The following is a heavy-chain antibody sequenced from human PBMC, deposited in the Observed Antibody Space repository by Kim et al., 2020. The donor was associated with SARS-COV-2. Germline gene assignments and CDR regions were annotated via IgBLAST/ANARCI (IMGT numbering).Heavy chain of an antibody. V-gene: IGHV3-33*01. D-gene: IGHD3-10*01. J-gene: IGHJ6*03. CDR1: GFTFSSYG. CDR2: IWYDGSNK. CDR3: AREGWRTERITMVRGVIRRYYMDV. Sequence: GGSLRLSCAASGFTFSSYGMHWVRQAPGKGLEWVAVIWYDGSNKYYADSVKGRFTISRDNSKNTLYLQMNSLRAEDTAVYYCAREGWRTERITMVRGVIRRYYMDVWGKGTTVTVSS.